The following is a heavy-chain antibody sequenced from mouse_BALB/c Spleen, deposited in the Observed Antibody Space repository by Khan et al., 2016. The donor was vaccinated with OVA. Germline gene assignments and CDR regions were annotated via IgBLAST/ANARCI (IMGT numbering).Heavy chain of an antibody. Sequence: EVELVESGGGLVQPGGSLRLSCATSGFTFTDYYMSWVRQPPGKALEWLGFIRNKAKGYTTEYSASVKGRFTISRDNSQSIVYLQMTTLRGEDRATYYCARETVVDIYWYLDVWGAGTTVTVSS. V-gene: IGHV7-3*02. D-gene: IGHD1-1*01. CDR1: GFTFTDYY. CDR3: ARETVVDIYWYLDV. CDR2: IRNKAKGYTT. J-gene: IGHJ1*01.